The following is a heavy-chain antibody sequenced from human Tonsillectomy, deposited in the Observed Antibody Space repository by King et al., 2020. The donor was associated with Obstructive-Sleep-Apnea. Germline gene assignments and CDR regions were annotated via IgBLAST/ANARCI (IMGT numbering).Heavy chain of an antibody. CDR2: ILYSGST. D-gene: IGHD4-17*01. CDR1: GGSISGYY. J-gene: IGHJ6*01. V-gene: IGHV4-59*08. CDR3: ARLPGDYLDGYYYGLDV. Sequence: QLQESGPGLVKPSETLSLTCSVSGGSISGYYWSWSRQPPGKGLEWIGYILYSGSTNYNPSLKSRITISIDTSQIQFSLKLRYVTAADTAMYFCARLPGDYLDGYYYGLDVWGQGTTVTVSP.